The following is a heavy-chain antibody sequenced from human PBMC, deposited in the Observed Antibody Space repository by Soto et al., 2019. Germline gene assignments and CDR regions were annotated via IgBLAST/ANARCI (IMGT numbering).Heavy chain of an antibody. CDR3: AVNYYDSSGYSKVFDY. D-gene: IGHD3-22*01. J-gene: IGHJ4*02. V-gene: IGHV4-34*01. CDR2: INHSGST. CDR1: GGSFSGYY. Sequence: PSETLFLTCAVYGGSFSGYYWSWIRQPPGKGLEWIGEINHSGSTNYNPSLKSRVTISVDTSKNQFSLKLSSVTAADTAVYYCAVNYYDSSGYSKVFDYWGQGTLVTVSS.